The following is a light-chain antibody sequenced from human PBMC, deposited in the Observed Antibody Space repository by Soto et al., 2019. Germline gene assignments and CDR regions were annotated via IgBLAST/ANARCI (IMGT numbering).Light chain of an antibody. CDR2: DAS. Sequence: EIVLTQSPGTLSLSPGERATLSCRASQSVSSNKLAWYQQKPGQAPRLLIYDASSRATDIPDRFSGSGSGTDCTVTISRLEPEDFAVYYCQQDGRSPLTFGGGTKVEIK. V-gene: IGKV3-20*01. CDR3: QQDGRSPLT. CDR1: QSVSSNK. J-gene: IGKJ4*01.